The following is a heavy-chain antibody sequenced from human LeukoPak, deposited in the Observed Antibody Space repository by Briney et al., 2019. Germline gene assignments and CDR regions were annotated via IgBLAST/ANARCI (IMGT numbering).Heavy chain of an antibody. D-gene: IGHD2-15*01. CDR1: GLTFSKYY. Sequence: GGSLRLSCSASGLTFSKYYMNWVRQAPGRGLEWISSITSNSDNTYYADSVKGRFTISRDNSKNTLYLQMNSLRAEDTAVYYCAKDRVVVVAATSLLENWGQGSLITVSS. CDR2: ITSNSDNT. J-gene: IGHJ4*02. V-gene: IGHV3-21*04. CDR3: AKDRVVVVAATSLLEN.